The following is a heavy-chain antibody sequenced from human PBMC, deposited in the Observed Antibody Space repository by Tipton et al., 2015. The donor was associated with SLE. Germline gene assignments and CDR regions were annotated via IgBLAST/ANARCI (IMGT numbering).Heavy chain of an antibody. CDR3: ARPNDFWSVQGAFDI. Sequence: LRLSCTVSGGSIGSYYWSWIRQSPGKGLEWIGSISHTGTTYDNPSLKSRVIISLDMSKNQFSLNLSFVTAADTAVYYCARPNDFWSVQGAFDIWGQGTMVTVSS. D-gene: IGHD3-3*01. CDR2: ISHTGTT. CDR1: GGSIGSYY. V-gene: IGHV4-59*08. J-gene: IGHJ3*02.